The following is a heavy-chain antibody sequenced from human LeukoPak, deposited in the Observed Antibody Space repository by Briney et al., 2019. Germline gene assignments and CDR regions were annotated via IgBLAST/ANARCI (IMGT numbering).Heavy chain of an antibody. CDR3: ARSYNWNYWVDY. CDR1: GYSFTSYW. J-gene: IGHJ4*02. Sequence: GESLQISCQGSGYSFTSYWIGWVRQMPGKGLEWMGIIYPGDSDTRYSPSFQGQVTISADKSISTAYLQWSSLKASDTAMYYCARSYNWNYWVDYWGQETLVTVSS. D-gene: IGHD1-7*01. V-gene: IGHV5-51*01. CDR2: IYPGDSDT.